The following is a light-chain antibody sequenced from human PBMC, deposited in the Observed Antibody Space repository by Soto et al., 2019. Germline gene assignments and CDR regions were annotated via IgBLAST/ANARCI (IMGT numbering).Light chain of an antibody. CDR1: QTISSW. Sequence: DIQMTQSPSTLSGSVGDRVTITCRASQTISSWLAWYQQKPGKAPKLLIYKASTLKSGVPSRFSGSGSGTEFTLTISSLQPDDFANYYCQQYNSYSRGTLGQGTKVDIK. J-gene: IGKJ1*01. CDR3: QQYNSYSRGT. V-gene: IGKV1-5*03. CDR2: KAS.